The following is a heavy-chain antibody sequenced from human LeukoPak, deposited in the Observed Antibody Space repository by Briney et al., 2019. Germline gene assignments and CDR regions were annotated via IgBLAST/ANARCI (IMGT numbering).Heavy chain of an antibody. CDR1: GDSVSSNSAA. CDR3: ARNPNSFSSSWSLFDY. J-gene: IGHJ4*02. Sequence: SQTLSLTCAISGDSVSSNSAAWNWIRPSPSRGLEWLGRTYYGSKWYTDYAVSVKSRITINPDTPKNQFSLQLNSVTPEDTAVYYCARNPNSFSSSWSLFDYWGQGTLVTVSS. D-gene: IGHD6-13*01. V-gene: IGHV6-1*01. CDR2: TYYGSKWYT.